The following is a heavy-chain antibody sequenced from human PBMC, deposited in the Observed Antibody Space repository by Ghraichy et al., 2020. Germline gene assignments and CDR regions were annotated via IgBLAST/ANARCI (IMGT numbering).Heavy chain of an antibody. CDR2: MYSGGNA. CDR3: AKEGSRLFYDSNGFYDS. CDR1: GFNINSKY. Sequence: LSLTCAASGFNINSKYMSWVRQAPGKGLEWISVMYSGGNAFYADSVTGRFFISRDDAKNTLYLQMNSLRVEDTAVYFCAKEGSRLFYDSNGFYDSWGQGTQVTVSS. V-gene: IGHV3-66*01. J-gene: IGHJ4*02. D-gene: IGHD3-22*01.